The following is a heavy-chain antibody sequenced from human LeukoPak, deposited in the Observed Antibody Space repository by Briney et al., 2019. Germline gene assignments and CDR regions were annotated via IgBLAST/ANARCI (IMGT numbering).Heavy chain of an antibody. D-gene: IGHD3-10*01. CDR3: ARDQRLTMVRGVIIQWFDP. CDR1: GGSISSYY. CDR2: IYTSGST. Sequence: SETLSLTCTVSGGSISSYYWSWIRQPAGQELEWIGRIYTSGSTNYNPSLKSRVTMSVDTSKNQFSLKLSSVTAADTAVYYCARDQRLTMVRGVIIQWFDPWGQGTLVTVSS. J-gene: IGHJ5*02. V-gene: IGHV4-4*07.